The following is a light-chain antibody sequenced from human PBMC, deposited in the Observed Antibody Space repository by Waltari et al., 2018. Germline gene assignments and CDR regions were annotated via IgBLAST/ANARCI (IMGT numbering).Light chain of an antibody. CDR3: QQTYSAPWT. Sequence: DIQMTQSPSSLSASVGDRVTITCRASRSSSSYLNWYQQKPGKAPNLLIYAASSLPSGVPSRFSGSGSGTDFTLTISSLQPEDFATYYCQQTYSAPWTFGQGTKVEIK. CDR1: RSSSSY. V-gene: IGKV1-39*01. J-gene: IGKJ1*01. CDR2: AAS.